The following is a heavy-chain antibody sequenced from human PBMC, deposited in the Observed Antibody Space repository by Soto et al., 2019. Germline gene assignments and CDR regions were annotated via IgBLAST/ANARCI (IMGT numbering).Heavy chain of an antibody. Sequence: QSGGSLRLSCAASGFTVSSNYMNWVRQAPGKGLQWVSVIYSDGSPFYADSVKGRFTISRDNSKNTLYLQTNSLRAEDTAMYYCARDGGFNTVWGQGTLVTVSS. D-gene: IGHD2-15*01. CDR1: GFTVSSNY. J-gene: IGHJ4*02. CDR2: IYSDGSP. V-gene: IGHV3-53*01. CDR3: ARDGGFNTV.